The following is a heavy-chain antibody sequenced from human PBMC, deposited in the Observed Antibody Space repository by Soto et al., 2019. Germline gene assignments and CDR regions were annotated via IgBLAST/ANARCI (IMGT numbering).Heavy chain of an antibody. CDR2: ISGSGGST. CDR3: AKGLLWFGELLEPYYFDY. J-gene: IGHJ4*02. Sequence: EVQLLESGGGLVQPGGSLRLSCAASGFTFSSYAMSWVRQAPGKGLEWVSAISGSGGSTYYADSVKGRFTISRDNSKNTLYLQMNSLRAEDTAVYYCAKGLLWFGELLEPYYFDYWGQGTLVTVSS. D-gene: IGHD3-10*01. V-gene: IGHV3-23*01. CDR1: GFTFSSYA.